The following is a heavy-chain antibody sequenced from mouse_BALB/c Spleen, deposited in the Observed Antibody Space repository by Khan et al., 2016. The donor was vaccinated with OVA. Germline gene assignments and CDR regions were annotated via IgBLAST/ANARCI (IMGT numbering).Heavy chain of an antibody. V-gene: IGHV1-77*01. Sequence: VQLQESGAELARPGASVKLSCKASGYTFTDYYINWVKQRTGQGLEWIGEISPGSGDTYYNEKFKGKATLTADKSSTTAYMQLSSLTSEASTVYFGARRKYVGYTGDYWGQGTRVTVSA. D-gene: IGHD3-2*02. CDR3: ARRKYVGYTGDY. J-gene: IGHJ3*01. CDR1: GYTFTDYY. CDR2: ISPGSGDT.